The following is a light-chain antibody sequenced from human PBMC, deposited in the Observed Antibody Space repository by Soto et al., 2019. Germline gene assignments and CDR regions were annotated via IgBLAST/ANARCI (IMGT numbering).Light chain of an antibody. V-gene: IGLV8-61*01. CDR2: STN. J-gene: IGLJ3*02. Sequence: QTVVTQEPSFSVSPGGTVTLTCGLSSGSVSTSYYPSWYQQTPGQAPRTLIYSTNSRSSGVPDRFSGSILGNKAALTITGAQADDESDYYFVLYMGRGSGVFGGGTKVTVL. CDR3: VLYMGRGSGV. CDR1: SGSVSTSYY.